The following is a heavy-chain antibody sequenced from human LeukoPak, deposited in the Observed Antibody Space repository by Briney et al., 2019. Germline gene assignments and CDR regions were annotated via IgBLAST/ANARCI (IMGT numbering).Heavy chain of an antibody. Sequence: ASETLSLTCTVSGGSISSHYWSWIRQPAGKGLEWIGRIYSTGSTNYNPSLKSRVTMSVDTSKNQFSLRLRSVTAADTAVYYCARQIASAGTAGFDFWGQGALVTVSS. CDR3: ARQIASAGTAGFDF. V-gene: IGHV4-4*07. CDR2: IYSTGST. D-gene: IGHD6-13*01. CDR1: GGSISSHY. J-gene: IGHJ4*02.